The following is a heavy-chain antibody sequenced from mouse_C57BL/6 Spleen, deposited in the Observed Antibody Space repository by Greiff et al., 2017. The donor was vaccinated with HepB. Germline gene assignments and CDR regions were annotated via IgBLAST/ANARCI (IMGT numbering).Heavy chain of an antibody. CDR3: ARGITGTWFAY. CDR1: GFTFSSYA. CDR2: ISDGGSYT. Sequence: EVQLQESGGGLVKPGGSLKLSCAASGFTFSSYAMSWVRQTPEKRLEWVATISDGGSYTYYPDNVKGRFTISRDNAKNNLYLQMSHLKSEDTAMYYCARGITGTWFAYWGQGTLVTVSA. J-gene: IGHJ3*01. D-gene: IGHD2-4*01. V-gene: IGHV5-4*01.